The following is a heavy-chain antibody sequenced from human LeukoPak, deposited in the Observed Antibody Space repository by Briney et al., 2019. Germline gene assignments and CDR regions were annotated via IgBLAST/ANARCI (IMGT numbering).Heavy chain of an antibody. D-gene: IGHD2-2*01. J-gene: IGHJ6*03. CDR3: ARDLGYCSSTSCPQRKDYYYYYMDV. CDR2: LYNSETT. V-gene: IGHV4-39*07. CDR1: GGSISRSSYY. Sequence: PSETLSLTCNVSGGSISRSSYYWGWIRQPPGKGLEWVGSLYNSETTYYNPSLKSRVTMSVDTSKNQFSLKLSSVTAADTAVYYCARDLGYCSSTSCPQRKDYYYYYMDVWGKGTTVTVSS.